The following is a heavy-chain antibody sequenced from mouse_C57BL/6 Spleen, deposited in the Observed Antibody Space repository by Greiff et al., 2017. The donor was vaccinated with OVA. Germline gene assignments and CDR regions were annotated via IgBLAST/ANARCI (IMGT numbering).Heavy chain of an antibody. CDR3: ARDIYYGNFHWYFDV. CDR2: INPSNGGT. D-gene: IGHD2-1*01. Sequence: QVQLQQSGTELVKPGASVKLSCKASGYTFTSYWMHWVKQRPGQGLEWIGNINPSNGGTNYNEKFKSKATLTVDKSSSTAYMQLSSLTSEDSAVYYCARDIYYGNFHWYFDVWGTGTTVTVSS. V-gene: IGHV1-53*01. CDR1: GYTFTSYW. J-gene: IGHJ1*03.